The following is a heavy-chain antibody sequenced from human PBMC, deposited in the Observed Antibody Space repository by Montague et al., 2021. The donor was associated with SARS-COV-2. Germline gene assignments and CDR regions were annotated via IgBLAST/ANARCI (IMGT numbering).Heavy chain of an antibody. J-gene: IGHJ6*02. D-gene: IGHD4-17*01. CDR3: ARTMTTGTTAYGLGDYYYGMDV. V-gene: IGHV2-70*11. CDR2: IDWDDDK. Sequence: PALVKPTQTLTLTCTFSGFSLSTSGMCVSWIRQPPGKALEWLARIDWDDDKYYSTSLKTRLTISKDTSKNQVVLTMTNMDPVDTATYYCARTMTTGTTAYGLGDYYYGMDVWGQGTTVTVSS. CDR1: GFSLSTSGMC.